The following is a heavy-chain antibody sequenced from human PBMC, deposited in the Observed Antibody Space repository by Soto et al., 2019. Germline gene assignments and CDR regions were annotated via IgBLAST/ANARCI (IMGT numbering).Heavy chain of an antibody. Sequence: ASVKVSCKGSGYTFTSDDINWVRQATGQGLEWMGWMKPNSGNTGYAQKFQGRVTMTRNTSISTAYMELSSLRSENTAVYYCARANDFWSPRYYYGMDVWGQGTTVTVSS. D-gene: IGHD3-3*01. CDR3: ARANDFWSPRYYYGMDV. CDR2: MKPNSGNT. J-gene: IGHJ6*02. V-gene: IGHV1-8*01. CDR1: GYTFTSDD.